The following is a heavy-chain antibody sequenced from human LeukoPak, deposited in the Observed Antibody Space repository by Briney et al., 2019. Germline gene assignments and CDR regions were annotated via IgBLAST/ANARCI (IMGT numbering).Heavy chain of an antibody. CDR1: GYTLTELS. V-gene: IGHV1-24*01. J-gene: IGHJ4*02. D-gene: IGHD6-13*01. CDR3: ATGYSSSWDVSNYYFDY. Sequence: ASVKVSCKVSGYTLTELSMHWVRQAPGKGLEWMGGFDPEDGGTIYAQKFQGRVTMTEDTSTDTAYMELSSLRSEDTAVYYCATGYSSSWDVSNYYFDYWGQGTLVTVSS. CDR2: FDPEDGGT.